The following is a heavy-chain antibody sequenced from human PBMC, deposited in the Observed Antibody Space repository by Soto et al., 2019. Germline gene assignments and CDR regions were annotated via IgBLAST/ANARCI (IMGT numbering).Heavy chain of an antibody. J-gene: IGHJ5*02. CDR1: GYTFTSYG. D-gene: IGHD3-10*01. Sequence: QVQLVQSGAEVKKPGASVKVSCKASGYTFTSYGISWVRQAPGQGLEWMGWISAYNGNTNYAQKLQGRVTMTTDTSTSTAYRELRSLRSDDTAVYYCARDPPDYYGSGSYYLNWFDPGAREPWSPSPQ. V-gene: IGHV1-18*01. CDR3: ARDPPDYYGSGSYYLNWFDP. CDR2: ISAYNGNT.